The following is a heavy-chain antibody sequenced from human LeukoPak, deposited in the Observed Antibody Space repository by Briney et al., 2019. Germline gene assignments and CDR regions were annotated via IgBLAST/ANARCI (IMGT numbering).Heavy chain of an antibody. CDR2: IKQDGSKK. J-gene: IGHJ4*02. D-gene: IGHD5-24*01. Sequence: GGSLRLSCAASGFTFSSYWMSWVRQAPGKGLEWVANIKQDGSKKSYVDSVKGRFTISRDNAKNLLYLQMNSLRAEDTAIYYCTRVGYIDEGIDYWGQGTLVTVSS. CDR1: GFTFSSYW. V-gene: IGHV3-7*04. CDR3: TRVGYIDEGIDY.